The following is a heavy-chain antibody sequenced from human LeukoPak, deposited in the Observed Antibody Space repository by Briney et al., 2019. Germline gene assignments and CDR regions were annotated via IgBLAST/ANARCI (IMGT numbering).Heavy chain of an antibody. CDR2: IYSGGST. Sequence: PGGSLRLSCAASGFTVSSNYMSWIRQAPGKGLEWVSVIYSGGSTYYADSVKGRFTISRDNSKNTLYLQMNSLRAEDTAVYYCARGMDYYVNFQHWGQGTLVTVSS. J-gene: IGHJ1*01. CDR3: ARGMDYYVNFQH. V-gene: IGHV3-66*01. D-gene: IGHD3-10*02. CDR1: GFTVSSNY.